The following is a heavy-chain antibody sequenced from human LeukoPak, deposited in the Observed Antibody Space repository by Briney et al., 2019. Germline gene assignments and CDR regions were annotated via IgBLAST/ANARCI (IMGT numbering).Heavy chain of an antibody. J-gene: IGHJ4*02. CDR1: GFAFSIYA. D-gene: IGHD4-17*01. CDR2: ISYDGSNK. Sequence: GGSLRLSCAASGFAFSIYAMSWVRQAPGKGLEWVAVISYDGSNKYYADSVKGRFTISRDNSKNTLYLQMNSLRAEDTAVYYCARDPVIDTVTTANYWGQGTLVTVSS. V-gene: IGHV3-30-3*01. CDR3: ARDPVIDTVTTANY.